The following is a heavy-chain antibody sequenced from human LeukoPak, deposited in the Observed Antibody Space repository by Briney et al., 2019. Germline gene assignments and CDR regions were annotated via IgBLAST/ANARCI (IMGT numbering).Heavy chain of an antibody. CDR2: IYYSGST. CDR3: ASGDCSSNSCLSIDY. Sequence: SETLSLTCTVSGGSISSYYWSWIRQPPGKGLEWIGYIYYSGSTNYNPSLKSRVTISVDTSKNQFSLKLSSVTAADTAVYYCASGDCSSNSCLSIDYWGQGTLVTVSS. D-gene: IGHD2-2*01. V-gene: IGHV4-59*01. CDR1: GGSISSYY. J-gene: IGHJ4*02.